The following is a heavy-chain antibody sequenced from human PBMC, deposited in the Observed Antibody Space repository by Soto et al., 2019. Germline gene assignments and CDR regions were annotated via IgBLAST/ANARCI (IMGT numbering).Heavy chain of an antibody. CDR1: GGTFSSYA. D-gene: IGHD2-15*01. CDR3: AVVVVAARIWYYFDY. J-gene: IGHJ4*02. Sequence: QVQLVQSGAEVKKPGSSVKVSCKASGGTFSSYAISWVRQAPGQGLEWMGGIIPIFGTANYAQKFQGRVTITADESTSTAYMELSSLRSEDKAVYYCAVVVVAARIWYYFDYWGQGTLVTVSS. V-gene: IGHV1-69*01. CDR2: IIPIFGTA.